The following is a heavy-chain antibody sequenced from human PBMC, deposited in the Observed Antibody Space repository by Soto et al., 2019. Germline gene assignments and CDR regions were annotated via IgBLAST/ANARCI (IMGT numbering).Heavy chain of an antibody. Sequence: GSLRLSCAASGFTFSSYAMSWVRQAPGKGLEWVSAISGSGGSTYYADSVKGRFTISRDNSKNTLYLQMNSLRAEDTAVYYCAKVDRVVVVKGYYFDYWGRGTLVTVS. J-gene: IGHJ4*02. CDR2: ISGSGGST. D-gene: IGHD3-22*01. CDR1: GFTFSSYA. CDR3: AKVDRVVVVKGYYFDY. V-gene: IGHV3-23*01.